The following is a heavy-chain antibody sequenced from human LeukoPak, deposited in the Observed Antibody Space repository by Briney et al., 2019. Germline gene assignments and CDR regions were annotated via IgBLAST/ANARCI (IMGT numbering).Heavy chain of an antibody. CDR2: IYPGDSHT. CDR1: GYSFSNYW. CDR3: ARSATNWFDP. Sequence: GESLKISCQCSGYSFSNYWIGLVRQMPGKGLEWMGIIYPGDSHTRYSPSFQGQVTISADQSISTAYLQWSSLKASDTAIYYCARSATNWFDPWGQGTLVTVSS. J-gene: IGHJ5*02. D-gene: IGHD2-15*01. V-gene: IGHV5-51*01.